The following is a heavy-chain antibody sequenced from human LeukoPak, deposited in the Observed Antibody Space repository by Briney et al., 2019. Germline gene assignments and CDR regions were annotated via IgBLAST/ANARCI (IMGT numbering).Heavy chain of an antibody. Sequence: SETLSLTCTVSGGSISSSSYYWGWIRQPPGKGLEWIGSIYYSGSTYYNPSLKSRVTISVDTSKNQFSLKLSSVTAADTAVYYCARVTGYSSGWSWYYYYYMDVWGKGTTVTVSS. CDR2: IYYSGST. CDR1: GGSISSSSYY. D-gene: IGHD6-19*01. J-gene: IGHJ6*03. CDR3: ARVTGYSSGWSWYYYYYMDV. V-gene: IGHV4-39*07.